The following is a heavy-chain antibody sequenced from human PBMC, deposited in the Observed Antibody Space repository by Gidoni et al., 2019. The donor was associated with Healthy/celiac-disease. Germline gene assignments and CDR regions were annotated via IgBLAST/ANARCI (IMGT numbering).Heavy chain of an antibody. Sequence: AASGFTFSNAWMSWVRQAPGKGLEWGGGIKSKTDGGTTDYAAPVKGRFTISRDDSKNTLYLQMNSLKTEDTAVYYCTTDLQKSYDILTGYSTNDYWGQGTLVTVSS. CDR3: TTDLQKSYDILTGYSTNDY. D-gene: IGHD3-9*01. CDR1: GFTFSNAW. V-gene: IGHV3-15*01. CDR2: IKSKTDGGTT. J-gene: IGHJ4*02.